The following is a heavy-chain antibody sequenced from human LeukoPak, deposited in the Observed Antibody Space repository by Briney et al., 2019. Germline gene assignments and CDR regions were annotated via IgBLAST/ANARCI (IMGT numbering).Heavy chain of an antibody. CDR1: GYSFTSYW. Sequence: GESLKISCKGSGYSFTSYWIGWVRQMPGKGLEWMGRIDPSDSYTNYSPSFQGHVTISADKSISTAYLQWSSLKASDTAMYYCARGSYDSSGYLDAFDIWGQGTMVTVSS. D-gene: IGHD3-22*01. V-gene: IGHV5-10-1*01. J-gene: IGHJ3*02. CDR3: ARGSYDSSGYLDAFDI. CDR2: IDPSDSYT.